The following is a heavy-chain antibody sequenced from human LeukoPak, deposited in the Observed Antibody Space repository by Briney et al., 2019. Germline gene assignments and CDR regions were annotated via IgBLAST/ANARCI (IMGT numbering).Heavy chain of an antibody. Sequence: SETLSLTCTVSGGSISSSSYYWGWIRQPPGKGLEWIGSIYYNGSTYYNPSLKSRVTISVDTSKNQFSLKLSSVTAADTAVYYCARDRNSFDYWGQGTLVTVSS. CDR1: GGSISSSSYY. CDR3: ARDRNSFDY. CDR2: IYYNGST. D-gene: IGHD1-14*01. V-gene: IGHV4-39*07. J-gene: IGHJ4*02.